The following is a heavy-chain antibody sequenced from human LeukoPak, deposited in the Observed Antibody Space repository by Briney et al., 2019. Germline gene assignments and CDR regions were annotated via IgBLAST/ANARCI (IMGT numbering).Heavy chain of an antibody. V-gene: IGHV4-39*01. CDR2: IYYSGST. D-gene: IGHD2-2*01. Sequence: SETLSLTCTVSGGSISSGTYYWGWIRQPPGKGLEWIGSIYYSGSTYYNPSLKSRVTISVDTSKNQFFLKINPVTAADTAVYYCARMRSYRSLTCCYVPVTYYYMDVLRKASTVTV. CDR3: ARMRSYRSLTCCYVPVTYYYMDV. J-gene: IGHJ6*03. CDR1: GGSISSGTYY.